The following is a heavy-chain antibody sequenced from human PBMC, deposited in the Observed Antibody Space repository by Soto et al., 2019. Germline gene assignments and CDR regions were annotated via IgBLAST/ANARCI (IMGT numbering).Heavy chain of an antibody. CDR2: ISAYNGNT. V-gene: IGHV1-18*01. D-gene: IGHD5-18*01. Sequence: ASVKVSCKASGYTFTSYGISWVRQAPGQGLEWMGWISAYNGNTNYAQKLQGRVTMTTDTSTSTAYMELRSLRSDDTAVYYCALEHSYGYDPLDFDFWGQGTLVTVSS. CDR1: GYTFTSYG. CDR3: ALEHSYGYDPLDFDF. J-gene: IGHJ4*02.